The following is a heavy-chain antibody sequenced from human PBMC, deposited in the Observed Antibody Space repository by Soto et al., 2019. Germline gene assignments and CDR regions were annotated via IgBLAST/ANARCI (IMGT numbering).Heavy chain of an antibody. J-gene: IGHJ4*02. CDR3: AADPDYGDYYFDY. V-gene: IGHV1-58*02. Sequence: ASVQVSCKASGFTFPSSAMQWVRQARGQRLEWIGWIVVGSGNTNYAQKFQERVTITRDMSTSTAYMELSSLRSEDTAVYYCAADPDYGDYYFDYWGQGTLVTVSS. D-gene: IGHD4-17*01. CDR1: GFTFPSSA. CDR2: IVVGSGNT.